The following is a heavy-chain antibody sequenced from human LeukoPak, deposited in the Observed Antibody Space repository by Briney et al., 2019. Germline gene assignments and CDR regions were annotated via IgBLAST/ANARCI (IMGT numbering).Heavy chain of an antibody. D-gene: IGHD3-22*01. CDR3: AKGHEITMIVVVIVDI. CDR2: ISGSGGST. CDR1: GFTFSSYA. V-gene: IGHV3-23*01. Sequence: GGSLRFSCAASGFTFSSYAMSWVRQAPGKGLEWVSAISGSGGSTYYVDSVKGRFTISRDNSKNTLYLQMNSLRAEDTAVYYCAKGHEITMIVVVIVDIWGQGTMVTVSS. J-gene: IGHJ3*02.